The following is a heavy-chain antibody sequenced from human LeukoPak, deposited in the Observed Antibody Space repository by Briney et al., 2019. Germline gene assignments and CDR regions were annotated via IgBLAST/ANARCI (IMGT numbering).Heavy chain of an antibody. Sequence: ASVKVSCKASGYTFTSYDINWVRQASGQGLEWVGWMNPKSGNTGYAQKFQGRVTMTRNTSINTAYMELSSLTSEDTAVYYCARGPSQQQLVLGYWVDPWGQGTLVTVSS. D-gene: IGHD6-13*01. V-gene: IGHV1-8*02. J-gene: IGHJ5*02. CDR1: GYTFTSYD. CDR2: MNPKSGNT. CDR3: ARGPSQQQLVLGYWVDP.